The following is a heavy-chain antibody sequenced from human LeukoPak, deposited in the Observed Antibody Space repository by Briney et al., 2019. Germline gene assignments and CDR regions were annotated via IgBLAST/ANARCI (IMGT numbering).Heavy chain of an antibody. D-gene: IGHD3-22*01. J-gene: IGHJ6*02. Sequence: ASVKVSCKASGGTFSSYAISWVRQAPGQGLEWMGRIIPILGIANYAQKFQGRVTITADKSTSTAYMELSSLRSEDTAVYYCASDSSGYYGDYYYYYGMDVWGQGTTVTVSS. CDR2: IIPILGIA. CDR3: ASDSSGYYGDYYYYYGMDV. CDR1: GGTFSSYA. V-gene: IGHV1-69*04.